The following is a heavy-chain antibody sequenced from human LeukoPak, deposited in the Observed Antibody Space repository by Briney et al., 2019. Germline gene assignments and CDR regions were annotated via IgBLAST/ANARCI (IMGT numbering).Heavy chain of an antibody. V-gene: IGHV4-39*07. Sequence: PSETLSLTCTVSGGSISSSSCYWAWIRQPPGKGLEWIGSVHYSGSIYYNPSLKSRATLSLDTSKNQFSLKLSSVTAADTAVYYCARHRPYSSSFDYWGQGTLVTVSS. CDR2: VHYSGSI. CDR1: GGSISSSSCY. D-gene: IGHD6-6*01. J-gene: IGHJ4*02. CDR3: ARHRPYSSSFDY.